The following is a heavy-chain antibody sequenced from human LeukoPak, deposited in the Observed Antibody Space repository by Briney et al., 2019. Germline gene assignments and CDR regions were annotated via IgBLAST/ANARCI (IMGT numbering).Heavy chain of an antibody. CDR1: GYTFTGYY. CDR3: ARASITMVRGVTFVPFDP. CDR2: INPNSGGT. D-gene: IGHD3-10*01. V-gene: IGHV1-2*02. Sequence: ASVKVSCKASGYTFTGYYMHWVRQAPGRGLEWMGWINPNSGGTNYARKFQGRDTMTRDTSISTAYMELSRLRADDTAVYYCARASITMVRGVTFVPFDPWGQGTLVTVSS. J-gene: IGHJ5*02.